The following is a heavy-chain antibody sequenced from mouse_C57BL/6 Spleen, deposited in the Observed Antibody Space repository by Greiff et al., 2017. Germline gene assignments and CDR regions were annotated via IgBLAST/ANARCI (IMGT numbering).Heavy chain of an antibody. CDR3: ARRGFDY. J-gene: IGHJ2*01. CDR1: GYTFTSYW. Sequence: QVQLKQPGAELVKPGASVKLSCKASGYTFTSYWMQWVKQRPGQGLEWIGEIDPSDSYTNYNQKFKGKATLTVDTSSSTAYMQLSSLTSEDSAVYYCARRGFDYWGQGTTLTVSS. V-gene: IGHV1-50*01. CDR2: IDPSDSYT.